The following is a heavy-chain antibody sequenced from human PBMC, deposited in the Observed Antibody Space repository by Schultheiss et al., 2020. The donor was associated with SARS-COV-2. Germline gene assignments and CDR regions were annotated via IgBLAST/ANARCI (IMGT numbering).Heavy chain of an antibody. D-gene: IGHD2-2*01. J-gene: IGHJ4*02. Sequence: GGSLRLSCAASGFTFSSYAMHWVRQAPGKGLEWVAVISYDGSNKYYADSVKGRFTISRDNSKNTLNLQMNSLRAEDTAVYYCAKATSVVVVPYFDYWGQGTPVTVSS. CDR2: ISYDGSNK. V-gene: IGHV3-30*04. CDR1: GFTFSSYA. CDR3: AKATSVVVVPYFDY.